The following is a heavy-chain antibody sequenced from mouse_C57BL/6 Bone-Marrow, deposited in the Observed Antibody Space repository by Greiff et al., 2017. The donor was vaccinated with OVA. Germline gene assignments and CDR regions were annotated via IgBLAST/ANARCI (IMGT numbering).Heavy chain of an antibody. D-gene: IGHD1-1*01. Sequence: EVQVEESGGGLVQPGGSMKLSCAASGFTFSDAWMDWVRQSPEKGLEWVAEIRNKANNHATYYAESVKGRFTISRDDSKSSVYLQMNSLRAEDTGIYYCTGGSSFPYYFDYWGQGTTLTVSS. V-gene: IGHV6-6*01. CDR1: GFTFSDAW. CDR3: TGGSSFPYYFDY. CDR2: IRNKANNHAT. J-gene: IGHJ2*01.